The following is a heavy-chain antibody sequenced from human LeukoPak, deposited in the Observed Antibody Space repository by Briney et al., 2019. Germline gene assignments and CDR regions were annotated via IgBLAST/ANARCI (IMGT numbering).Heavy chain of an antibody. CDR2: ISYDGSNK. J-gene: IGHJ4*02. Sequence: PGGSLRLSCAASGFTFSSYAMHWVRQAPGKGLEWVAVISYDGSNKYYADSVKGRFTISRDNSKNTLYLQMNSLRAEDTAVYYCARDRNPTTVTSLGYWGQGTLVTVSS. CDR1: GFTFSSYA. V-gene: IGHV3-30-3*01. CDR3: ARDRNPTTVTSLGY. D-gene: IGHD4-17*01.